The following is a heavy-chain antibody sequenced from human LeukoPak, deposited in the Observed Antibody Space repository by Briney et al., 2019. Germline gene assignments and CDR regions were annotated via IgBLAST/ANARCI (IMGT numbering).Heavy chain of an antibody. CDR3: ARDLMVRGVIHYYYMDV. CDR1: GFSFSSYS. J-gene: IGHJ6*03. CDR2: ISSSSTYI. Sequence: GGSLRLSCAASGFSFSSYSMNWVRQAPGKGLEWVSSISSSSTYIYYADSVKGRFTISRDNAKNSLYLQMNSLRAEDTAVYYCARDLMVRGVIHYYYMDVWGKGTTVTISS. V-gene: IGHV3-21*04. D-gene: IGHD3-10*01.